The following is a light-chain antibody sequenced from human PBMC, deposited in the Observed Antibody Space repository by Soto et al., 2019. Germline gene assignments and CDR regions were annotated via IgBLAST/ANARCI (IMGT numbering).Light chain of an antibody. CDR3: SSYAGSNTPYV. CDR2: EVS. J-gene: IGLJ1*01. Sequence: QSALTQPPSASGSPGQSVTISCTGTSSDVGGYNDVSWYQQHPGKAPKLMIYEVSKRPSGVPDRFSGSKSGNTASLTVSGRHAEDEDDYYCSSYAGSNTPYVFGTGTKLTVL. V-gene: IGLV2-8*01. CDR1: SSDVGGYND.